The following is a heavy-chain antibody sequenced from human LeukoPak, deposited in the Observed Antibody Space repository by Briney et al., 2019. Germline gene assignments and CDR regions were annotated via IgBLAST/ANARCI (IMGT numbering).Heavy chain of an antibody. Sequence: NPSESLSLTCVVYGGTFRGYYWNWIRQSPGKGLEWIGEVNHSVSTTFNPAFKSRVTISVDTSKRQFSLKLNSVAAADTALYFCARSLLWPTGAFDIWDQGTMVTVSS. CDR1: GGTFRGYY. D-gene: IGHD2/OR15-2a*01. CDR2: VNHSVST. V-gene: IGHV4-34*01. CDR3: ARSLLWPTGAFDI. J-gene: IGHJ3*02.